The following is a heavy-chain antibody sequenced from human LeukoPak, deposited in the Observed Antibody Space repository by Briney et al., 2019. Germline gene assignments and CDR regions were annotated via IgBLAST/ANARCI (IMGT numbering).Heavy chain of an antibody. CDR3: ARAPSGYSVDF. D-gene: IGHD3-3*01. CDR2: ISSSGSSI. J-gene: IGHJ4*02. V-gene: IGHV3-48*03. CDR1: GFTFSSYE. Sequence: PGGSLRLSCASSGFTFSSYEMKWVRQAPGKGLEWVSYISSSGSSIYYADSVKGRFTISRDNAKNSLYLQMNSLRAEDTAVYYCARAPSGYSVDFWGQGTLVTVSS.